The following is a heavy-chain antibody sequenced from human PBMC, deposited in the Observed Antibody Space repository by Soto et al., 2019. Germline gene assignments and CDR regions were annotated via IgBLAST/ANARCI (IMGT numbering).Heavy chain of an antibody. V-gene: IGHV4-34*01. CDR3: AGRWYYFDY. J-gene: IGHJ4*02. D-gene: IGHD6-13*01. Sequence: SETLSLTCGVYGGSFSGYDWSWIRQPPGKGLEWIGEINHSGSTNYNPSLKSRVTISVDTSKNQFSLKLSSVTAADTAVYYCAGRWYYFDYWGQGTLVTVSS. CDR1: GGSFSGYD. CDR2: INHSGST.